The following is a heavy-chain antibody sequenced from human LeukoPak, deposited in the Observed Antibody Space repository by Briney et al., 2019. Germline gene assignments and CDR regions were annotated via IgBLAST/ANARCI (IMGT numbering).Heavy chain of an antibody. V-gene: IGHV4-61*02. CDR2: INPSGDT. CDR1: GASISSGNYY. D-gene: IGHD2-8*02. Sequence: PSHTLSLTCTVSGASISSGNYYWSWIRQPAGKGLEWIGRINPSGDTNYNPSLKSRVTFSIETSKNQFSLKLNSVTAADTAMYFCARGYNTGWYFDPWGRGTLVTVSS. CDR3: ARGYNTGWYFDP. J-gene: IGHJ2*01.